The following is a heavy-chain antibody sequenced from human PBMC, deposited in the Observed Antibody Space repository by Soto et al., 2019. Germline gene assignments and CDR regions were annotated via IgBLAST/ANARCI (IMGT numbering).Heavy chain of an antibody. V-gene: IGHV1-69*12. D-gene: IGHD3-22*01. CDR3: ARGGSDDEGSGYYQGHF. Sequence: QVKLVQSGAEVKKPGSSVKVSCKSSGGTFSNYGFSWVRQAPGQGLECMGVIVPIFGAEHPQKFQGRVTITADESTNTVFMELRGLRSEDTAVYYGARGGSDDEGSGYYQGHFWGQGTTVTVSS. CDR1: GGTFSNYG. J-gene: IGHJ6*02. CDR2: IVPIFGA.